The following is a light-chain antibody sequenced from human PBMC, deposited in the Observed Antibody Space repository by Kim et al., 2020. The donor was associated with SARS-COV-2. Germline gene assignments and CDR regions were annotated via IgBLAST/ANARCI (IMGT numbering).Light chain of an antibody. CDR2: WAS. V-gene: IGKV4-1*01. J-gene: IGKJ1*01. Sequence: ATINCKSSQSVLYSSNNKNYLAWYQQKPGKPPKLLIYWASTRESGVPDRFSGSGSGTDFTLTISSLQAEDVAVYYCQQYYSTPWTFGQGTKVEIK. CDR3: QQYYSTPWT. CDR1: QSVLYSSNNKNY.